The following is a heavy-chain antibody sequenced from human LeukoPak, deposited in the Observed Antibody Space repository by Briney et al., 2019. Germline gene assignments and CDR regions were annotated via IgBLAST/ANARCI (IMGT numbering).Heavy chain of an antibody. CDR2: INADGSRT. Sequence: GGSLRLSCAASGFTFSSYWMHWVRQAPGKGLAWVSRINADGSRTNYADSVKGRFTISRDNAKNTLYLQMNSLRADDTAVYYCARGSVTKGYFYYMDVWGKGTMVSVSS. CDR1: GFTFSSYW. J-gene: IGHJ6*03. V-gene: IGHV3-74*01. D-gene: IGHD4-17*01. CDR3: ARGSVTKGYFYYMDV.